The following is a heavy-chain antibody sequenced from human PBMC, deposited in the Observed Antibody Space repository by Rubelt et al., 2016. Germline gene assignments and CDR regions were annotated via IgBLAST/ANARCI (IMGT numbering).Heavy chain of an antibody. CDR3: ARLLSRCWQWDY. J-gene: IGHJ4*02. V-gene: IGHV4-39*01. CDR1: GGSISSTTYY. D-gene: IGHD6-13*01. CDR2: IYYNGNT. Sequence: QLQLQESGPGLVKPSETLSLTCTVSGGSISSTTYYWGWVRQPPGKGLEWIGSIYYNGNTYYNPSLKSRVTITVDTSKSQFSLKLSSVTAADTAVYYCARLLSRCWQWDYWGQGALVTVSS.